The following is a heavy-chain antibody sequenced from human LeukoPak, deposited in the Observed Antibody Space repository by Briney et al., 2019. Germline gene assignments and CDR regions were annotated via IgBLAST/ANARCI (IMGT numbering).Heavy chain of an antibody. D-gene: IGHD6-19*01. Sequence: GGSLRLSCAASGFTISTYWMTWVRQVPGKGLEWVSNIKGDGSERNYVDSVKGRFTISRDNAKNSLYLQMNSLRVEDTALYYCVRQAGVSWGQGTLVTVSS. CDR2: IKGDGSER. J-gene: IGHJ5*02. CDR3: VRQAGVS. CDR1: GFTISTYW. V-gene: IGHV3-7*01.